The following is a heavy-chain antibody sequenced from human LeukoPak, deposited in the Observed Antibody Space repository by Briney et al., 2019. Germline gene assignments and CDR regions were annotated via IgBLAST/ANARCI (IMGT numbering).Heavy chain of an antibody. Sequence: GGSLRLSCAASGFTFSSYGMHWVRQAPGKGLEWVAVISYDGRNKYYVDSVKGRFTISRDNSKNTLYLQMNSLRAEDTAVYYCASPYSSGWPYYFDYWGQGTLVTVSS. V-gene: IGHV3-30*03. J-gene: IGHJ4*02. CDR1: GFTFSSYG. CDR3: ASPYSSGWPYYFDY. CDR2: ISYDGRNK. D-gene: IGHD6-19*01.